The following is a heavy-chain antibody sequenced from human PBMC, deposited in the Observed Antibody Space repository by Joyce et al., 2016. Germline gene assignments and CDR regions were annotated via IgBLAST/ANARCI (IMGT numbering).Heavy chain of an antibody. CDR2: ISHDGYR. CDR3: ARIGYGVSLGNGFDP. J-gene: IGHJ5*02. D-gene: IGHD2-15*01. V-gene: IGHV3-30*04. Sequence: QVHLVESGGGVVQPGNSLRLSCVVSGIDISGYALNWVRQAPGKGLDWVTTISHDGYRRYADSVKGRFTVSRDDSKKMVDLEMNNLRVDDTAIYYCARIGYGVSLGNGFDPWGQGTPVTVSS. CDR1: GIDISGYA.